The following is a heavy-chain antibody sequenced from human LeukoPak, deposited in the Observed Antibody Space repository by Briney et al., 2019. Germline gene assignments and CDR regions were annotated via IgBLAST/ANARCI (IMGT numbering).Heavy chain of an antibody. J-gene: IGHJ4*02. CDR3: AREASGAPGTREFDY. Sequence: GASVKVSCKASGGTFSSYAISWVRQAPGQGLEWMGGIIPIFGTANYAQKFQGRVTITADESTSTAYMELSSLRSEDTAVYYCAREASGAPGTREFDYWGQGTLVTVSS. CDR1: GGTFSSYA. D-gene: IGHD6-13*01. V-gene: IGHV1-69*13. CDR2: IIPIFGTA.